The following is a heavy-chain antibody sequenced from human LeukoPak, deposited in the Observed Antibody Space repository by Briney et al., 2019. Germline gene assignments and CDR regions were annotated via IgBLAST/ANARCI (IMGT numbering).Heavy chain of an antibody. CDR3: ASAGGYDSSGYYYYYYGMDV. D-gene: IGHD3-22*01. CDR1: GVSISSSSYY. J-gene: IGHJ6*02. Sequence: SQTLSLTCAVSGVSISSSSYYWGWIRQPPGKGLEWIGSIYYSGSTYYNPSLKSRVTISVDTSKNQFSLKLSSVTAADTAVYYCASAGGYDSSGYYYYYYGMDVWGQGTTVTVSS. V-gene: IGHV4-39*07. CDR2: IYYSGST.